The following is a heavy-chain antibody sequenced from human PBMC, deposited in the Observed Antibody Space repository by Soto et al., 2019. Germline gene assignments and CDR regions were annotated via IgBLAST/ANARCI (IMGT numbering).Heavy chain of an antibody. D-gene: IGHD4-17*01. V-gene: IGHV1-18*04. J-gene: IGHJ4*02. CDR2: ISGYNGNT. CDR1: SYTLRAHG. CDR3: ASWAGQVRDFGGPLDY. Sequence: VKVSCKASSYTLRAHGVSCVQRAPRQGREWIGWISGYNGNTNYEQKFQGRVTMTTETSTNTAYMELRSMRSDNTALYYCASWAGQVRDFGGPLDYWGQGTLVTVSS.